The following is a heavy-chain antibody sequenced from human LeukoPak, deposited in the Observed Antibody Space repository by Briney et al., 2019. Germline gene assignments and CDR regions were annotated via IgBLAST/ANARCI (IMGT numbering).Heavy chain of an antibody. V-gene: IGHV3-7*03. D-gene: IGHD3-16*01. CDR3: ARGGGLDV. CDR2: INHNGNVN. Sequence: PGGSLRLSCAASGHYWMNWARQAPGKGLEWVASINHNGNVNYYVDSVKGRFTISRDNAKNSLYLQMSNLRAEDPAVYFCARGGGLDVWGQGATVTVSS. CDR1: GHYW. J-gene: IGHJ6*02.